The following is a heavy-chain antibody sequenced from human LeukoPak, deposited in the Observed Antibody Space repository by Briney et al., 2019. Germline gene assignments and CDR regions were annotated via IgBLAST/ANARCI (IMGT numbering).Heavy chain of an antibody. D-gene: IGHD6-19*01. CDR1: GGSFSGYY. J-gene: IGHJ4*02. V-gene: IGHV4-34*01. CDR2: INHSGST. CDR3: ARARTWLPQGSDC. Sequence: SETLSLTCAVYGGSFSGYYWSWIRQPPGKGLEWIGEINHSGSTNYNPSLKSRVTISVDTSKNKFSLKLSSVTAADTAVYYCARARTWLPQGSDCWGQGTLVTVSS.